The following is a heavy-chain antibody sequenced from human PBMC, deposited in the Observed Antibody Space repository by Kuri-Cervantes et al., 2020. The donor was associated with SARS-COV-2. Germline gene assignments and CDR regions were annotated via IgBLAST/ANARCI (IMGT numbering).Heavy chain of an antibody. J-gene: IGHJ6*03. CDR2: IYYSGST. D-gene: IGHD4-11*01. CDR1: GGSISSYY. Sequence: GSLRLSCTVSGGSISSYYWSWIRQPPGKGLEWIGYIYYSGSTNYNPSLKSRVTISVDTSKNQFSLKLSSVTAADTAVYYCARGISNHIYYYYCMDVWGKGTTVTVSS. V-gene: IGHV4-59*01. CDR3: ARGISNHIYYYYCMDV.